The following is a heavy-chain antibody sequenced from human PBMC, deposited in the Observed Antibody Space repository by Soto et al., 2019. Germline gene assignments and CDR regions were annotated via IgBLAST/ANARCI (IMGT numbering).Heavy chain of an antibody. Sequence: PSETLSLTCAVSGYSISSGYYWGWIRQPPGKGLEWIGSIYHSGSPYYNPSLKSRVTISVDTSKNQFSLKLSSVTAADTAVYYCARDIYCSGGSCYPGGWFDPWGQGTLVTVSS. CDR2: IYHSGSP. V-gene: IGHV4-38-2*02. J-gene: IGHJ5*02. D-gene: IGHD2-15*01. CDR3: ARDIYCSGGSCYPGGWFDP. CDR1: GYSISSGYY.